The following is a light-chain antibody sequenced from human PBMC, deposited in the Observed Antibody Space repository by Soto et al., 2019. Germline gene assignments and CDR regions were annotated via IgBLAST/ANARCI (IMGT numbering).Light chain of an antibody. J-gene: IGLJ1*01. V-gene: IGLV2-8*01. Sequence: QSALTQPPSASGSPGQSVAISCTGTSSDVGGYNYVSWYQQHPGKAPELMIYEVNKRPSGVPDRFSGSKSGNTASLTVSGLQAEDEADYYCSSYAGSRNVFGTGSKVT. CDR2: EVN. CDR3: SSYAGSRNV. CDR1: SSDVGGYNY.